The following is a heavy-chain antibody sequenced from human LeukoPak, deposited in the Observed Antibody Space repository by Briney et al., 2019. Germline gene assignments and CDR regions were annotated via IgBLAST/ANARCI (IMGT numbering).Heavy chain of an antibody. Sequence: GGSLRLSCATATFTFNNYAMHWVRKAPGKGLEWVAVISYDGSNKYYADSVKGRFTISRDNSKNTLYLQMNSLRAEDTAAYYCARATRRYCSGGSCYVDYWGQGTLVTVSS. D-gene: IGHD2-15*01. CDR2: ISYDGSNK. V-gene: IGHV3-30*04. J-gene: IGHJ4*02. CDR3: ARATRRYCSGGSCYVDY. CDR1: TFTFNNYA.